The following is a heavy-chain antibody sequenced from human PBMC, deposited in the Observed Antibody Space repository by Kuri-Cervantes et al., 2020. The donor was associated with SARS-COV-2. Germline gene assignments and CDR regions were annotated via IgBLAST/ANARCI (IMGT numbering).Heavy chain of an antibody. D-gene: IGHD3-10*01. CDR1: GFTFTSHR. V-gene: IGHV3-7*03. CDR2: VKEDGSEK. CDR3: AKDIGSGSYYKPPYGMDV. J-gene: IGHJ6*02. Sequence: GESLKISCAASGFTFTSHRMSWVRQAPGKGLEWVANVKEDGSEKFYVDSVKGRFTISRDNAKNSLYLQMNSLRAEDTALYYCAKDIGSGSYYKPPYGMDVWGQGTTVTVSS.